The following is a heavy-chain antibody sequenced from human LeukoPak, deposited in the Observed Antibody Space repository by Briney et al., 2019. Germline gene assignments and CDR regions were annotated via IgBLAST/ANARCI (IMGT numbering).Heavy chain of an antibody. CDR3: ARDYDSSGYTGAFGI. Sequence: GGSLRLSCAASGFTFSSYSMNWVRQAPGKGLEWVSSISSSSSYIYYADSVKGRFTISRDNAKNSLYLQMNSLRAEDTAVYYCARDYDSSGYTGAFGIWGQGTMVTVSS. V-gene: IGHV3-21*01. CDR1: GFTFSSYS. D-gene: IGHD3-22*01. CDR2: ISSSSSYI. J-gene: IGHJ3*02.